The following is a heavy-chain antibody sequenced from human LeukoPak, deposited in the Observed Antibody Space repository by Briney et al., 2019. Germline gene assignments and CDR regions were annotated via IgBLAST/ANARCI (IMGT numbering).Heavy chain of an antibody. CDR2: INHSGST. Sequence: SETLSLTCAVYGGSFSGYYWSWIRQPPGKGLEWIGEINHSGSTNYNLSLKSRVTISVDTSKNQFSLKLSSVTAADTAVYYCARARRYSYGYRPFDYWGQGTLVTVSS. V-gene: IGHV4-34*01. CDR3: ARARRYSYGYRPFDY. CDR1: GGSFSGYY. J-gene: IGHJ4*02. D-gene: IGHD5-18*01.